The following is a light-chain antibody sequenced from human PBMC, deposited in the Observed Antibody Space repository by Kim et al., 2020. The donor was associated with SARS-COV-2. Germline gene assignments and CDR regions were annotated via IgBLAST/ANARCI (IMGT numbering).Light chain of an antibody. CDR1: QSVSRS. Sequence: LSPEERASLSCRASQSVSRSLAWYQQKPGQAPRLLIYDASTRATGIPARFSGSGSGTDFTLTITSLEPEDSAVYYCQQRGNWPLTFGGGTKVDIK. J-gene: IGKJ4*01. V-gene: IGKV3-11*01. CDR2: DAS. CDR3: QQRGNWPLT.